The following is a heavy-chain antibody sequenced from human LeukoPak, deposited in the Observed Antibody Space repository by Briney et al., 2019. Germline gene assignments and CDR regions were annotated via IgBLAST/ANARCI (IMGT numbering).Heavy chain of an antibody. CDR2: INPNSGGT. CDR1: GYTFTGYY. CDR3: ARGRRVGPNTFGGVIVIPGRYYYYMDV. Sequence: ASVKVSCKASGYTFTGYYMHWVRQAPGQGLEWMGWINPNSGGTNYAQKFQGRVTITRNTSISSAYMELSSLRSEDTAVYYCARGRRVGPNTFGGVIVIPGRYYYYMDVWGKGTTVTVSS. V-gene: IGHV1-2*02. J-gene: IGHJ6*03. D-gene: IGHD3-16*02.